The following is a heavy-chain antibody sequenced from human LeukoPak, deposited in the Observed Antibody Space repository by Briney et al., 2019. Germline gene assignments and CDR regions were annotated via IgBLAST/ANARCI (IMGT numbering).Heavy chain of an antibody. Sequence: PGGSLRLSCAASGFTFSSYAMHWVRQAPGKGLEWAALISYDGGNKRYADSVKGRFPISRDNSKNTLYLQMNSLRAEDTAVYYCARGTWRFDYGDSGFDPWGQGTLVTVSS. CDR3: ARGTWRFDYGDSGFDP. J-gene: IGHJ5*02. CDR2: ISYDGGNK. V-gene: IGHV3-30*04. CDR1: GFTFSSYA. D-gene: IGHD4-17*01.